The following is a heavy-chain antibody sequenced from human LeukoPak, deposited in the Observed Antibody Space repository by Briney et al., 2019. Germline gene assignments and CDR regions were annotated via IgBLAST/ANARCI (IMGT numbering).Heavy chain of an antibody. CDR3: ARGYCSSTSCNFGLIDY. V-gene: IGHV1-46*01. CDR2: INPTGGST. CDR1: GYIFTNFY. D-gene: IGHD2-2*01. J-gene: IGHJ4*02. Sequence: ASVKVSCKASGYIFTNFYMHWVRQAPGQGLEWMGIINPTGGSTRSAQKFQGRVTMTRDSSTSTVDMELSSLRSEDTAVYYCARGYCSSTSCNFGLIDYWGQGTLVTVSS.